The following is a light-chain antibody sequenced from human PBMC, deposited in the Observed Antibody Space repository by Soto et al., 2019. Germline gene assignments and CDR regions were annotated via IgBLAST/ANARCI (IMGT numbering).Light chain of an antibody. Sequence: EIVLTQSPATLSLSPGERATLSCRASQSISSHLAWYQQKPGQAPRLLMYDVSNRATDIPARFSGSGSGTDFTLTISSLEPEDFAVYYCRQRPNWPLTFGGGTKVEIK. CDR3: RQRPNWPLT. V-gene: IGKV3-11*01. J-gene: IGKJ4*01. CDR1: QSISSH. CDR2: DVS.